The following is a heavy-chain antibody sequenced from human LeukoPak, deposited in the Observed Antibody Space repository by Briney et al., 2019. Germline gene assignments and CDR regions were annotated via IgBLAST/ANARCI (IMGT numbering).Heavy chain of an antibody. J-gene: IGHJ6*03. CDR3: ARSRGNYDFWSCYYFYYYYTDV. Sequence: SETLSLTCTVSGGSISSYYWSWIRQPAGKGLEWIGRIYTSGSTNYNPSLKSRVTMSVDTSKNQFSLKLSSVTAADTAVYYCARSRGNYDFWSCYYFYYYYTDVCGKGTTVTVSS. V-gene: IGHV4-4*07. CDR2: IYTSGST. CDR1: GGSISSYY. D-gene: IGHD3-3*01.